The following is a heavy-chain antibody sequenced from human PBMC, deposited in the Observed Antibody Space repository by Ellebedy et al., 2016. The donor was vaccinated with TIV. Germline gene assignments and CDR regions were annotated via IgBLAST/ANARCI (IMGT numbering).Heavy chain of an antibody. Sequence: GESLKISCAASGFTLGGYWMNWVRQALGKGLVWVAGIRTNGPITTYADSVRGRFTISGDNANNTLYLQMNSLRAEDTAVYYCAREANGFDIWGQGTVVTVAS. CDR3: AREANGFDI. CDR1: GFTLGGYW. J-gene: IGHJ3*02. CDR2: IRTNGPIT. V-gene: IGHV3-74*01.